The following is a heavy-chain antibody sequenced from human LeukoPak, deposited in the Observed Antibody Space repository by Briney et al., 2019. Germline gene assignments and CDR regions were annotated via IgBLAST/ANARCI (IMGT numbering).Heavy chain of an antibody. V-gene: IGHV3-30*18. J-gene: IGHJ4*02. CDR3: AKSTYYYGSGQRDYFDY. CDR2: ISYDGSNK. CDR1: GFTFSSYG. Sequence: PGRSLRLSCAASGFTFSSYGMHWVRQAPGKGLEWVAVISYDGSNKYYADSVKGRFTISRDNSKNTLYLQMNSLRAEDTAVYYCAKSTYYYGSGQRDYFDYWGQGTLVTVSS. D-gene: IGHD3-10*01.